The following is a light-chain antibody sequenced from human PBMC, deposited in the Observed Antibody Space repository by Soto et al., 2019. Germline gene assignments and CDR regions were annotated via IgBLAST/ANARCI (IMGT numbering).Light chain of an antibody. J-gene: IGKJ1*01. Sequence: EIVLTQSPATLSLSPGERATLSCRASQSVSSYLAWYQQKPGQAPRLLIYDASNRATGIPARFSGSGPGTDFTLTISSLEPEDFAVYYCQQRSNWPWTLGQGTKV. CDR1: QSVSSY. CDR2: DAS. V-gene: IGKV3D-11*02. CDR3: QQRSNWPWT.